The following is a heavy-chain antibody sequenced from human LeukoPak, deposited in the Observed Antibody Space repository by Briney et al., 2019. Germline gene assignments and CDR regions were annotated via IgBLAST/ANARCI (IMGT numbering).Heavy chain of an antibody. Sequence: PSETLSLTCTVSGYSISCGYYWGWIRQPPVKGLEWIGSIYHSGSTYYNPSLKSRVTISVDTSKNQFSLKLSSVTAADTAVYYCARAAYCGGDCYSDLDYWGQGTLVTVSS. CDR3: ARAAYCGGDCYSDLDY. CDR1: GYSISCGYY. CDR2: IYHSGST. J-gene: IGHJ4*02. V-gene: IGHV4-38-2*02. D-gene: IGHD2-21*02.